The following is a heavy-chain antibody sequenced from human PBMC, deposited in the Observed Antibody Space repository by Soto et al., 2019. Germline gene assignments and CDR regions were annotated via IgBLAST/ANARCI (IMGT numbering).Heavy chain of an antibody. V-gene: IGHV4-34*01. CDR2: INHSGST. J-gene: IGHJ4*02. CDR3: ARGPTYYYDF. Sequence: SETLSLTCAVYGGSFSGYYWSWIRQPPGKGLEWIGEINHSGSTNYNPSLKSRVTISVDTSKNQFSLKLSSVTAADTAVYYCARGPTYYYDFWGQGTLVTVSS. CDR1: GGSFSGYY.